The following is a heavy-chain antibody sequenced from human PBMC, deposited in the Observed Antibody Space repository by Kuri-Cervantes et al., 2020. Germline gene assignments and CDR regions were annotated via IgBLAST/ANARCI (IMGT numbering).Heavy chain of an antibody. D-gene: IGHD6-6*01. Sequence: GESLKISCAASGFTFTNFAMAWVRQAPGEGLEWVSTINSGGNTYYADSVKGRFTISRDNSKNTLYLQMSSLRAEDTAVYYCARAHIAARRHQGRYYYYYMDVWGKGTTVTVSS. V-gene: IGHV3-23*01. CDR3: ARAHIAARRHQGRYYYYYMDV. CDR2: INSGGNT. CDR1: GFTFTNFA. J-gene: IGHJ6*03.